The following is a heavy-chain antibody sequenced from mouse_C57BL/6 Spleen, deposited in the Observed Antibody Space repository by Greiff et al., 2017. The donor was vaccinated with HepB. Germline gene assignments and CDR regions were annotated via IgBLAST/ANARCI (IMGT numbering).Heavy chain of an antibody. J-gene: IGHJ2*01. CDR3: ASDYEGYFDY. D-gene: IGHD2-4*01. CDR2: INPGSGGT. CDR1: GYAFTNYL. Sequence: VKVVESGAELVRPGTSVKVSCKASGYAFTNYLIEWVKQRPGQGLEWIGVINPGSGGTNYNEKFKGKATLTADKSSSTAYMQLSSLTSEDSAVYFCASDYEGYFDYWGQGTTLTVSS. V-gene: IGHV1-54*01.